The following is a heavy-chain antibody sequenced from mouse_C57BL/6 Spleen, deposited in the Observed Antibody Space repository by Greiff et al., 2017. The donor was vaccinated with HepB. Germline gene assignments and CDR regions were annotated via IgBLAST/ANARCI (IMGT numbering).Heavy chain of an antibody. V-gene: IGHV1-59*01. J-gene: IGHJ3*01. CDR2: IDPSDSYT. CDR3: ARDPTVVEAY. CDR1: GYTFTSYW. D-gene: IGHD1-1*01. Sequence: QVQLQQPGAELVRPGTSVKLSCKASGYTFTSYWMHWVKQRPGQGLEWIGVIDPSDSYTNYNQKFKGKATLTVDTSSSTAYMQLSSLTSEDSAVYYCARDPTVVEAYWGQGTLVTVSA.